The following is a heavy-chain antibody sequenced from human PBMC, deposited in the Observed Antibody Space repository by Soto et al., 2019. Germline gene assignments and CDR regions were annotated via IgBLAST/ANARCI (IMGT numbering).Heavy chain of an antibody. Sequence: GGSLRLSCAASGFTFSNAWMSWVRQAPGKGLEWVGRIKSKTDGGTTDYAAPVKGTFTISRDDSKNTLYLQMNSLKTEDTAVYYCTARLRYFDWFDYWGQGTLVTVSS. CDR1: GFTFSNAW. CDR3: TARLRYFDWFDY. D-gene: IGHD3-9*01. V-gene: IGHV3-15*01. CDR2: IKSKTDGGTT. J-gene: IGHJ5*01.